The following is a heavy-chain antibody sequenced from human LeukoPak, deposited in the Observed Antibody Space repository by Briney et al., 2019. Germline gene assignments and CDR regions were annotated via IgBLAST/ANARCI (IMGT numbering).Heavy chain of an antibody. J-gene: IGHJ6*03. Sequence: ASVKVSCKASGYTFTSYGISWVRQAPGQGLEWMGWISAYNGNTNYAQKLQGRVTMTTDTSTSTAYMELRSLRSDDTAVYYCAGGPDIVYSLRNYYYMDVWGKGTTVTVSS. CDR3: AGGPDIVYSLRNYYYMDV. CDR2: ISAYNGNT. CDR1: GYTFTSYG. V-gene: IGHV1-18*01. D-gene: IGHD2-15*01.